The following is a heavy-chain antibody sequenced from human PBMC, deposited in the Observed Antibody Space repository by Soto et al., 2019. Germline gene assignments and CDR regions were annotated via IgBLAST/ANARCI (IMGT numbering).Heavy chain of an antibody. CDR1: GFTFSDSY. CDR2: ISSSGGTM. Sequence: GESLRLSCAASGFTFSDSYMSWIRQAPGKGLEWVSYISSSGGTMYYADSVKGRFTISRDNAKNSLYLQMNSLRAEDTAVYFCARVGPRGSGTYYSRVYYFYYFMDVWGKGTTVTVSS. CDR3: ARVGPRGSGTYYSRVYYFYYFMDV. D-gene: IGHD3-10*01. V-gene: IGHV3-11*01. J-gene: IGHJ6*03.